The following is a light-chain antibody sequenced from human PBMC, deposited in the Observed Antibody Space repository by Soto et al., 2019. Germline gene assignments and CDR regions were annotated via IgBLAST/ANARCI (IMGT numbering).Light chain of an antibody. Sequence: DVVMTQSPLSLPVTLGQPASISCRSSQSLVYSDGETYLNWFHQRPGQSPRRLIYKVSNRDSGVPDRFSGSGAGTDFTLKISRVEAEDVGAYYCMQGAHWPGPTFGQGTNLEIK. CDR2: KVS. V-gene: IGKV2-30*01. CDR1: QSLVYSDGETY. J-gene: IGKJ2*01. CDR3: MQGAHWPGPT.